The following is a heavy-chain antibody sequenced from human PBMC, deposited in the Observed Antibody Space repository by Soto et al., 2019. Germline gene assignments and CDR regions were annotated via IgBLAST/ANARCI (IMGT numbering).Heavy chain of an antibody. D-gene: IGHD3-22*01. CDR3: ATTYYYDSSGYYPFDY. Sequence: ASVKVSCKVSGYTLTELSMHWVRQAPGKGLEWMGGFDPEDGETIYAQKFQGRVTMTEDTSTETAYMELSSLRSEDTAVYYCATTYYYDSSGYYPFDYWGQGTLVTVSS. CDR2: FDPEDGET. CDR1: GYTLTELS. V-gene: IGHV1-24*01. J-gene: IGHJ4*02.